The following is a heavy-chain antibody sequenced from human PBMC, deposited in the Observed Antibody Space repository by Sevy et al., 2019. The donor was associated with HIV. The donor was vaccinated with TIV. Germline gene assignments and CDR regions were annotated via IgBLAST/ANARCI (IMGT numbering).Heavy chain of an antibody. J-gene: IGHJ3*02. V-gene: IGHV3-30*02. D-gene: IGHD2-21*01. CDR2: MRMDGLTT. Sequence: GGSLRLSCAASSFTFNIYAMQWVRQAPGKGLEWVAYMRMDGLTTYYADSVKGRFTISRDSSKNTLYLQMNSLRIEDAGLTYGTREATYYGASGPVPGDIWGQGTMVTVSS. CDR3: TREATYYGASGPVPGDI. CDR1: SFTFNIYA.